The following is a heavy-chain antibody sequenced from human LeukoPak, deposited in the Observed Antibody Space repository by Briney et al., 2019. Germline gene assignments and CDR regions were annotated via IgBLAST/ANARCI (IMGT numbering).Heavy chain of an antibody. J-gene: IGHJ4*02. CDR2: ISSSTTI. Sequence: GGSLRLSCVVSGFTFSPYSMNWVRQAPGKGLEWVSYISSSTTIYYADSVKGRFTISRDNAKNSLYLQMNSLRDEDTAVYYCARDLFTYSSSWYVPYDYWGQGTLVTVSS. D-gene: IGHD6-13*01. V-gene: IGHV3-48*02. CDR3: ARDLFTYSSSWYVPYDY. CDR1: GFTFSPYS.